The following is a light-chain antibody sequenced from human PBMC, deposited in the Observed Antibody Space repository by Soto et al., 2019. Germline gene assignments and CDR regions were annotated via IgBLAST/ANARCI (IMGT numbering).Light chain of an antibody. Sequence: QSALTQPASVSGSPGQSITIACTGTSSDVGGYNYVYWYQQHPGKAPKLMIYEVSNRPSGVSNRFSGSKSGKTASLTISGLQAEDEADYYCSSYTSSSTYVFGTGTKLTVL. CDR3: SSYTSSSTYV. CDR2: EVS. J-gene: IGLJ1*01. CDR1: SSDVGGYNY. V-gene: IGLV2-14*01.